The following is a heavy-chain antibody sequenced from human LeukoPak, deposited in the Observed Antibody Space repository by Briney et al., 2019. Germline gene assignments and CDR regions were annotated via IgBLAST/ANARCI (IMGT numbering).Heavy chain of an antibody. D-gene: IGHD3-3*01. CDR3: AKDSWSGSFNYYMDV. CDR2: IRYDGSNK. Sequence: PGGSLRLSCAASGFTFSSYGMHWVRQAPGKGLEWVAFIRYDGSNKYYADSVKGRFTISRDNSKNTLYLQMNSLRAEDTAVYYCAKDSWSGSFNYYMDVWGKGTTVTVSS. J-gene: IGHJ6*03. V-gene: IGHV3-30*02. CDR1: GFTFSSYG.